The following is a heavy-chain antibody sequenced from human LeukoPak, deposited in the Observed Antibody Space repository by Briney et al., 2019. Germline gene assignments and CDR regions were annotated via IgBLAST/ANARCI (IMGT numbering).Heavy chain of an antibody. V-gene: IGHV3-30-3*01. D-gene: IGHD6-19*01. CDR3: ARDSFIAVAGQNFDY. CDR1: GFTFSSYA. Sequence: GGSLRLSCAASGFTFSSYAMHWVRQAPGKGLEWVAVISYDGSNKYYADSVKGRFTISRDNSKNTLYLQMNSLRAEDTAVYYCARDSFIAVAGQNFDYWGQGTLVTVPS. J-gene: IGHJ4*02. CDR2: ISYDGSNK.